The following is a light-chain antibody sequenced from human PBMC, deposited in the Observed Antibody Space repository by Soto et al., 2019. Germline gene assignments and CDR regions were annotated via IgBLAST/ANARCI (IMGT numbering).Light chain of an antibody. J-gene: IGLJ3*02. CDR1: SSDVGGYNY. CDR2: EVS. CDR3: SSYTSSSTRV. Sequence: QSVLTQPAYVSGSLGQSITISCTGTSSDVGGYNYVSWYQQHPGKAPKLMIYEVSNRPSGVSNRLSGSKSGNTASLTISGLQAEDEADYYCSSYTSSSTRVFGGGTKLTAL. V-gene: IGLV2-14*01.